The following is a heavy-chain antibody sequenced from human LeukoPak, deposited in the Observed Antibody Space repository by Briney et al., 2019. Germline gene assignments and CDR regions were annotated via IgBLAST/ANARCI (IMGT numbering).Heavy chain of an antibody. D-gene: IGHD3-22*01. Sequence: SETLSLTCTVSGGSITGDPHYWTWIRQSAGEGLEWLGHVSASGRTTYNPSLKSRVAISVDTSKKKFFLRLDSVTAADTAVYYCARANYYDSTGCYHDYWGQGTLVTVSS. V-gene: IGHV4-61*09. CDR2: VSASGRT. CDR3: ARANYYDSTGCYHDY. CDR1: GGSITGDPHY. J-gene: IGHJ4*02.